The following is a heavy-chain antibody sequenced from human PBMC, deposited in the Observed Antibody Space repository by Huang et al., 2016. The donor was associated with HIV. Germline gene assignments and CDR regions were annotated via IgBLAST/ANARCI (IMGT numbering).Heavy chain of an antibody. Sequence: QVQLVESGGGVVQPGGSLRLSCTASGFTFGSFGMHWVRQATGKGLEWVAVIRYDGNNYYYADSGRGRFTISRDNSKDTLYLQMNRLRPDDSAVYYCAKDLTYTFGRHFDYWGRGTLVTVSS. CDR1: GFTFGSFG. CDR3: AKDLTYTFGRHFDY. D-gene: IGHD3-3*01. CDR2: IRYDGNNY. J-gene: IGHJ4*02. V-gene: IGHV3-30*02.